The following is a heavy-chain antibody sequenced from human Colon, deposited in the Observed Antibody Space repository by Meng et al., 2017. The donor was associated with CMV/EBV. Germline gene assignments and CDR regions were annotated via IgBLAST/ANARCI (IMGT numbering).Heavy chain of an antibody. CDR2: ISPALGLA. J-gene: IGHJ3*02. Sequence: SVKVSCKASGGTFRSYSISWLRQAPGQGPEWMGRISPALGLASYPQKFPDRITITADISTSTAYMELTTLRSDDTAVYYCARSAKTFGDQLDSSGYIDAFDIWGQGTMVTVSS. V-gene: IGHV1-69*02. CDR1: GGTFRSYS. D-gene: IGHD3-22*01. CDR3: ARSAKTFGDQLDSSGYIDAFDI.